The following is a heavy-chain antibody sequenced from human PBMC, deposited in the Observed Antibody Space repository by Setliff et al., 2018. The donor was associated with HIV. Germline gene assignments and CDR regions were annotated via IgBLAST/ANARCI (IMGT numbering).Heavy chain of an antibody. CDR3: ARLTRITTAGH. J-gene: IGHJ4*02. Sequence: ASVKVSCKASGYSFIDYQVHWVRQAPGQGLEWMGWINPNTGATNYAQQFQGRVILTRDTSINTAYMELSRLTSDDTANYYCARLTRITTAGHWGQGTLVTVSS. CDR2: INPNTGAT. CDR1: GYSFIDYQ. V-gene: IGHV1-2*02. D-gene: IGHD6-13*01.